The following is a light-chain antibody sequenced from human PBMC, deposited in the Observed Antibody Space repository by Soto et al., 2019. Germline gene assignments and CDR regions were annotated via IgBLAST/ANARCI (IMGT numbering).Light chain of an antibody. J-gene: IGKJ2*01. CDR2: KAS. Sequence: DIQMTQSPSTLSASVGDRVTITCRASQSFSSSLAWYQQKPGNAPKLLIYKASSLESGVPSTFSGNGSGTEFTLTISSLQPDDFATYYCQQYNGFPYTFGQGTKLEIK. CDR1: QSFSSS. V-gene: IGKV1-5*03. CDR3: QQYNGFPYT.